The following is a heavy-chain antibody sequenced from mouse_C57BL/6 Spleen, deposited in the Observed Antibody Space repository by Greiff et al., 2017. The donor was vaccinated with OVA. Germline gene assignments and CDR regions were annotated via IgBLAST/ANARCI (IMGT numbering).Heavy chain of an antibody. CDR2: IDPDTGGT. CDR1: GYTFTDYE. D-gene: IGHD1-1*01. Sequence: QVQLKQSGAELVRPGASVTLSCKASGYTFTDYEMHWVKQTPVHGLEWIGAIDPDTGGTAYNQKFKGKAILTADKSSSTAYMELRSLTSEDSAVYYCTSGTTVVAPFDYWGQGTTLTVSS. V-gene: IGHV1-15*01. CDR3: TSGTTVVAPFDY. J-gene: IGHJ2*01.